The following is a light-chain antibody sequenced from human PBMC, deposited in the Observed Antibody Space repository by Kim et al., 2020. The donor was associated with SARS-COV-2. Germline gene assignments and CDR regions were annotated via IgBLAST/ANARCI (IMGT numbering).Light chain of an antibody. V-gene: IGKV3-20*01. CDR3: QQYGSSLYT. CDR1: QSVSSSY. CDR2: GAS. Sequence: LSPGERATLSCRASQSVSSSYLAWYQQKPGQAPRLLIYGASSRATGIPDRFSGSGSGTDFTLTISRLEPEDCAVYYCQQYGSSLYTFGQGTKLEI. J-gene: IGKJ2*01.